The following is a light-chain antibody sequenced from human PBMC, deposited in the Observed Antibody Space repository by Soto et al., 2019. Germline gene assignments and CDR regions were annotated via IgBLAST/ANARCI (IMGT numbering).Light chain of an antibody. Sequence: QSALTQPASVSGSPGQSVTISCTGASSVSWYQQHPGKAPKLLIYDVDNRPSGVSGRFSGSKSGNTASLTISGLQAEDEADYYCDSKTLNFTHIFGGGTKLTVL. CDR1: SS. CDR2: DVD. CDR3: DSKTLNFTHI. J-gene: IGLJ2*01. V-gene: IGLV2-14*03.